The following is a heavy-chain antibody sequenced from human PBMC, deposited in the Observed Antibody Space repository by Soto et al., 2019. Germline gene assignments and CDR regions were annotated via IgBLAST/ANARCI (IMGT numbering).Heavy chain of an antibody. CDR3: AKDFGWELYSFADPSDY. V-gene: IGHV3-30*18. J-gene: IGHJ4*02. D-gene: IGHD1-26*01. Sequence: QVQLVESGGGVVQPGRSLRLSCAASGFTFSSYGMHWVRQAPGKGLEWVAVISYDGSNKYYADSVKGRFTISRDNSKNTLYMQMNSLRAEDTAVYYCAKDFGWELYSFADPSDYWGQGTLVTVSS. CDR2: ISYDGSNK. CDR1: GFTFSSYG.